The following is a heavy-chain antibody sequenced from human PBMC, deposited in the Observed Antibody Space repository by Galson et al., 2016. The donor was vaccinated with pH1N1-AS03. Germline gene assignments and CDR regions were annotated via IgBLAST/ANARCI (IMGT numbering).Heavy chain of an antibody. D-gene: IGHD5-18*01. CDR1: GGSISTSSYY. Sequence: ETLSLTCAVSGGSISTSSYYWGWIRQPPGKGLEWIANIYYTGSTYYNPSLKSRVTISVDTSKNQFSLKLNSVTAADTALYYCARRRGFSSDYYGLDVWGQGTTVTVSS. CDR3: ARRRGFSSDYYGLDV. V-gene: IGHV4-39*01. CDR2: IYYTGST. J-gene: IGHJ6*02.